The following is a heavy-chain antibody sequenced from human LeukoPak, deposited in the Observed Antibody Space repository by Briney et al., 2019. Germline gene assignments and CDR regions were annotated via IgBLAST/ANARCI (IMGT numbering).Heavy chain of an antibody. V-gene: IGHV3-48*01. CDR1: GLTFSRYS. Sequence: PGGSLRLSCAASGLTFSRYSMNWVRQAPGKGLEWVSYISSSSSTIYHADSVKGRFTISRDNAKNSLYLQMNSLRAEDTAVYYCARDIGTYYYGSGSYYGWFDPWGQGTLVTVSS. D-gene: IGHD3-10*01. CDR2: ISSSSSTI. CDR3: ARDIGTYYYGSGSYYGWFDP. J-gene: IGHJ5*02.